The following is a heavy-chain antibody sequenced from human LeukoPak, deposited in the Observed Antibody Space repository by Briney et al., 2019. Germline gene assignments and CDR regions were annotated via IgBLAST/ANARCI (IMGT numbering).Heavy chain of an antibody. Sequence: PGGSLRLSCAASGFTVSSNYMSWVRQAPGKGLEWVSYISSRSGSSIYYADSVKGRFTISRDNAKNSLYLQMNSLRVEDTAVYYCARVGYSGSPGDYWGQGTLVTVSS. CDR1: GFTVSSNY. D-gene: IGHD1-26*01. V-gene: IGHV3-11*04. CDR3: ARVGYSGSPGDY. CDR2: ISSRSGSSI. J-gene: IGHJ4*02.